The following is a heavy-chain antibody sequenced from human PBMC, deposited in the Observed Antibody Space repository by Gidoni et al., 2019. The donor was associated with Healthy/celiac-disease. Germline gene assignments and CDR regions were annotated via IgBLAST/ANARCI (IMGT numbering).Heavy chain of an antibody. J-gene: IGHJ2*01. Sequence: QVQLQESGPGLVKPSQTLSLTSTVPAGSTRSGGYYCSWIRQHPGKGLEWIGYIYYSGSTYYNPSLKSRVTISVDTSKNQFSLKPSSVTAADTAVYYCARGGPVTTVVTGYWYFDLWGRGTLVTVSS. CDR2: IYYSGST. V-gene: IGHV4-31*03. D-gene: IGHD4-17*01. CDR3: ARGGPVTTVVTGYWYFDL. CDR1: AGSTRSGGYY.